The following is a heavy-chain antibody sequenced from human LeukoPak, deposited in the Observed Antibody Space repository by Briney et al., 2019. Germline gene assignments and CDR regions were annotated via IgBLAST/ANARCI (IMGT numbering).Heavy chain of an antibody. CDR3: ARETEIAARPLDY. Sequence: PGGSLRLSCAASGFTFSSYAMHWVRQAPGKGLEWVAVISYDGSNKYYTDSVKGRFTISRDNSKNTLYLQMNSLRAEDTAVYYCARETEIAARPLDYWGQGTLVTVSS. CDR1: GFTFSSYA. J-gene: IGHJ4*02. CDR2: ISYDGSNK. D-gene: IGHD6-6*01. V-gene: IGHV3-30-3*01.